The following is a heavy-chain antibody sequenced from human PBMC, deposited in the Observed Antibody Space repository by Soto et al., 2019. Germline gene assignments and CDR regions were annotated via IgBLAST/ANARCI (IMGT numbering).Heavy chain of an antibody. CDR2: IYYSGST. CDR1: GGSISSGGYY. D-gene: IGHD4-4*01. CDR3: ARDATTVTFGHYYYYGMDV. V-gene: IGHV4-31*03. J-gene: IGHJ6*02. Sequence: QVQLQESGPGLVKPSQTLSLTCTVSGGSISSGGYYWSWIRQHPGKGLEWIGYIYYSGSTYYNPSLKSRVTISVDTSKNQFSLKLSSVTAADTAVYYCARDATTVTFGHYYYYGMDVWGQGTTVTVSS.